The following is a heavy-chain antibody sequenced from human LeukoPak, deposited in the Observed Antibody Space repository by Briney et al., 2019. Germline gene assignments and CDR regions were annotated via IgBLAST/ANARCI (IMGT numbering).Heavy chain of an antibody. V-gene: IGHV4-4*02. J-gene: IGHJ4*02. CDR1: GGSIATRDC. D-gene: IGHD2-15*01. CDR3: ASQGGLRNDF. CDR2: ICLDGRI. Sequence: SETLSLTCGVSGGSIATRDCWCWVRQPPGEGLEWIGEICLDGRIHYTASLKSRVSISMDRSKAQFSLNLISVTAADTAMYFCASQGGLRNDFWGQGILVTVSS.